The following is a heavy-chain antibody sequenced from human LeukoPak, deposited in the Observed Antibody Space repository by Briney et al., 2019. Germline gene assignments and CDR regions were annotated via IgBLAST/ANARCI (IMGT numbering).Heavy chain of an antibody. CDR3: VRLQAVTGNFDY. Sequence: SETLSLTCTVSGGSISSSSYYWGWIRQPPGKGLEWIETINYSGDTYYNPSLKSRVTISVDSSKNQFSLNLSSVTAADTAVYYCVRLQAVTGNFDYWGQGALVTVSS. CDR2: INYSGDT. J-gene: IGHJ4*02. V-gene: IGHV4-39*07. D-gene: IGHD1-20*01. CDR1: GGSISSSSYY.